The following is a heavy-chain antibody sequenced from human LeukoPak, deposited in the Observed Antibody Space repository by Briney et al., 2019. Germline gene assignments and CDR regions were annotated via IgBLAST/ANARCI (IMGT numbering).Heavy chain of an antibody. Sequence: ASVKVSCKASGYSFNSNGMNWVRQAPGQGLEWMGWISPYNGNTKYLQKLQGRVTLTTDTSTNTAYMEVRSLRSDDTAVYYCAREESIGSYQFLHDYWGQGTLVTVSS. D-gene: IGHD1-26*01. CDR2: ISPYNGNT. V-gene: IGHV1-18*01. J-gene: IGHJ4*02. CDR3: AREESIGSYQFLHDY. CDR1: GYSFNSNG.